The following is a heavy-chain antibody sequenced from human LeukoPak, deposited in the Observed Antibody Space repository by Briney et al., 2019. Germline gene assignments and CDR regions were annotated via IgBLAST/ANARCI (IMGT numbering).Heavy chain of an antibody. CDR3: ARDENDSSGYYHD. CDR1: GFTFSSYA. D-gene: IGHD3-22*01. Sequence: GRSLRLSCAASGFTFSSYAMHWVRQAPGKGLEWAAVISYDGSNKYYADSVKGRFTISRDNSKNTLYLQMNSLRAEDTAVYYCARDENDSSGYYHDWGQGTLVTVSS. J-gene: IGHJ1*01. CDR2: ISYDGSNK. V-gene: IGHV3-30*04.